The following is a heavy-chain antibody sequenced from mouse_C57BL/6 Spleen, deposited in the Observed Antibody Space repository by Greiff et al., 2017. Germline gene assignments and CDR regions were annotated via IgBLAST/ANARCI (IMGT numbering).Heavy chain of an antibody. CDR2: ISYDGSN. CDR1: GYSITSGYY. V-gene: IGHV3-6*01. J-gene: IGHJ4*01. CDR3: ARGHYAMDY. Sequence: EVKLQESGPGLVKPSQSLSLTCSVTGYSITSGYYWNWIRQFPGNKLEWMGYISYDGSNNYNPSLKNRISITRDTSKNQFFLKLNSVTTEDTATYYCARGHYAMDYGGQGTSVTVSS.